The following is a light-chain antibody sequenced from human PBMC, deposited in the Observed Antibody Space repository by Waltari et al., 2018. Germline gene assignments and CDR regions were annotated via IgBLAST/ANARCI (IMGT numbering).Light chain of an antibody. CDR2: LSSDGSH. J-gene: IGLJ2*01. CDR1: SGHSSYA. Sequence: QLVLTQPPSASASLGASVRLTCTLTSGHSSYAITWHQQRPEKGPRYLMRLSSDGSHTKGDGIPDRFSCSSSGAERYLIISSLQSEDEADYYCQTWDTGVVFGGGTKLTVL. V-gene: IGLV4-69*01. CDR3: QTWDTGVV.